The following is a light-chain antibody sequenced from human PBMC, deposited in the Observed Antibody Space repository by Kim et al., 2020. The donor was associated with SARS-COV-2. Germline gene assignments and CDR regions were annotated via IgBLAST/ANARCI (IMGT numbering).Light chain of an antibody. CDR3: QQRSNWPPYT. J-gene: IGKJ2*01. CDR1: QSVGTY. CDR2: HAS. V-gene: IGKV3-11*01. Sequence: LAPGERAPLSCGASQSVGTYLAWYQQKPRQAPRLLIHHASNRATGIPARFSGGGSGTDFTLTISSLEPEDFAVYYCQQRSNWPPYTFGQGTKLEI.